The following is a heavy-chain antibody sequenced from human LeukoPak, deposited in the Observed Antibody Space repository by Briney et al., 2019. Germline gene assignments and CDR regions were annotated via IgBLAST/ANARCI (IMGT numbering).Heavy chain of an antibody. CDR2: ISSSSSTI. D-gene: IGHD3-22*01. CDR3: ARALVVRGYDY. V-gene: IGHV3-48*01. Sequence: GGSLRLSCAASGFTFSSYSMYWVRQAPGKGLEWVSYISSSSSTIYYADSVKGRFTISRDNAKNSLYLQMNSLRAEDTAVYYCARALVVRGYDYWGQGTLVTVSS. CDR1: GFTFSSYS. J-gene: IGHJ4*02.